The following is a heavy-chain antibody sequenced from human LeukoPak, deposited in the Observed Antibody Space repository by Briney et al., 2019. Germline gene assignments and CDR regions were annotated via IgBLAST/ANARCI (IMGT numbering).Heavy chain of an antibody. D-gene: IGHD3-10*01. Sequence: GGSLRLSCAASGFTFSSYSMNWVRQAPGKGLEWVSYISSSSSTIYYADSVKGRFTISRDNAKNSLYLQMNSLRAEDTAVYYCARDRITMVRYWYFDLWGRGTLVTVSS. J-gene: IGHJ2*01. CDR1: GFTFSSYS. CDR2: ISSSSSTI. V-gene: IGHV3-48*01. CDR3: ARDRITMVRYWYFDL.